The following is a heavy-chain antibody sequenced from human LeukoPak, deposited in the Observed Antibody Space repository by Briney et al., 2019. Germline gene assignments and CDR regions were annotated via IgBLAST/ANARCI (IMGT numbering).Heavy chain of an antibody. V-gene: IGHV1-2*02. CDR1: GYTFTGYY. J-gene: IGHJ4*02. D-gene: IGHD3-22*01. CDR2: INPNSGDT. CDR3: AIVTYDTRGYSPFDC. Sequence: ASVKVSCKASGYTFTGYYMHWVGQAPGQGLDWMGWINPNSGDTNYAQNFRGRVSMTRDTSISTAYMELSRLSSDDTAVYYCAIVTYDTRGYSPFDCWGQGTLVTVSS.